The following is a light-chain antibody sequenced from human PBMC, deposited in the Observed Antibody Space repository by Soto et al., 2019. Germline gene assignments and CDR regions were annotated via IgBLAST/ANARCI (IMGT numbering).Light chain of an antibody. CDR3: QQRTNWLFT. Sequence: EIVLTQSPATLSLSPGERATLSCRASQNVSRFLAWYQRRPGQAPRLLIYDASNRASDIPARFSGSGSGTDFTLTISSLEPEDFAVYYCQQRTNWLFTFGPGTKVDIK. CDR2: DAS. CDR1: QNVSRF. J-gene: IGKJ3*01. V-gene: IGKV3-11*01.